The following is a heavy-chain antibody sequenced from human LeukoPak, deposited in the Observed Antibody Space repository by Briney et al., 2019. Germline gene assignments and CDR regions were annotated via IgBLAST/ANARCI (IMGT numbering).Heavy chain of an antibody. Sequence: SETLSLTCTVSGGSISSGSYYWTWIRQPAGKGLEWIGRIYSSGSTNYNPSLKSRVTISVDTSKNQFSLKLSSVTAADTAVYYCARPRVRGVTHRGWFDPWGQGTLVTVSS. J-gene: IGHJ5*02. CDR2: IYSSGST. D-gene: IGHD3-10*01. CDR1: GGSISSGSYY. CDR3: ARPRVRGVTHRGWFDP. V-gene: IGHV4-61*02.